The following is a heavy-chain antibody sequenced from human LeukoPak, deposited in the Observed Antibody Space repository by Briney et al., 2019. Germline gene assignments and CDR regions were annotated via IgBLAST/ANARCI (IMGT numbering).Heavy chain of an antibody. V-gene: IGHV3-23*01. Sequence: PGGSLRLSCAASGFTFSSYAMSWVRQAPGKGLEWVSAISGSGGSTYYADSVKGRFTISRDNSKNTLYLQMNSLRAEDTAVYYCAKDSWEPYYDILTGPGHLYYYYGMDVWGQGTTVTVSS. CDR3: AKDSWEPYYDILTGPGHLYYYYGMDV. J-gene: IGHJ6*02. D-gene: IGHD3-9*01. CDR2: ISGSGGST. CDR1: GFTFSSYA.